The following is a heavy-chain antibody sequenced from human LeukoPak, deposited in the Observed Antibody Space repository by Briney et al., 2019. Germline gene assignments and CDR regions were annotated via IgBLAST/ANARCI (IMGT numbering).Heavy chain of an antibody. CDR1: GFTFSHHW. V-gene: IGHV3-7*03. CDR3: ARDHGETFDY. J-gene: IGHJ4*02. Sequence: GGSLRLSCAASGFTFSHHWMSWVRQAPGKGLEWVANIKQDGSDKYYIDSVKGRFTISRDNAKNSLYLQMNSLRAEDTAVYYCARDHGETFDYWGQGTLVTVSS. CDR2: IKQDGSDK. D-gene: IGHD7-27*01.